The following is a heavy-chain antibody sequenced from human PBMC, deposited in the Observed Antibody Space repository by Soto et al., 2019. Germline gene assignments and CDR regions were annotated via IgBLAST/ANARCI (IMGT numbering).Heavy chain of an antibody. D-gene: IGHD1-26*01. Sequence: XSVKVSCNASGYPFTSYGISWVRQAPGQGLEWMGWISAYNGNTNYAQKLQGRVTMTTDTSTSTAYMELRSLRSDDTAVYYCARDSGSYSNYWGQGTLVTVSS. CDR1: GYPFTSYG. J-gene: IGHJ4*02. CDR3: ARDSGSYSNY. V-gene: IGHV1-18*01. CDR2: ISAYNGNT.